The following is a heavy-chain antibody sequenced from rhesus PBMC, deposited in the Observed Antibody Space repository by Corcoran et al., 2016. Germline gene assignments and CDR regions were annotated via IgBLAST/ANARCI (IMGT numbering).Heavy chain of an antibody. CDR3: ARVSVRLAFDF. CDR2: IYGSGSST. Sequence: QLQLQESGPGLVKPSETLSVTCAVSGGSISSSYWSCIRQAPGKGLYGIWYIYGSGSSTNYNTSLKSRVTLSVDTSKNQLSLKLSAVTTADTAVYYCARVSVRLAFDFWGQGLRVTVSS. J-gene: IGHJ3*01. V-gene: IGHV4-169*01. CDR1: GGSISSSY. D-gene: IGHD2-39*01.